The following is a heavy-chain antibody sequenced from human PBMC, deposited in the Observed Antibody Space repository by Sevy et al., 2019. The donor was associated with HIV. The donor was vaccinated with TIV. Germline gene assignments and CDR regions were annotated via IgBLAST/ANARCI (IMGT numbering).Heavy chain of an antibody. CDR3: ARSAAIVVVPAAMGDYYYGIDV. CDR2: ISSSSSYI. Sequence: GGSLRLSCAASGFTFSSYSMNWVRQAPGKGLEWVSSISSSSSYIYYADSVKGRFTISRDNAKNSLYLQMNSLRAEDTAGYDCARSAAIVVVPAAMGDYYYGIDVWGQGTTVTVSS. V-gene: IGHV3-21*01. J-gene: IGHJ6*02. D-gene: IGHD2-2*01. CDR1: GFTFSSYS.